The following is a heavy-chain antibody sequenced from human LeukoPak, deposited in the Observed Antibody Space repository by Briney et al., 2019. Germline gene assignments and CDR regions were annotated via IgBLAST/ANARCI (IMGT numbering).Heavy chain of an antibody. Sequence: SETLSLTCTVSGGSISSGGYYWSWIRQHPGKGLEWIGYIYYSGSTYYNLSLKSRVTISVDTSKNQFSLKLSSVTAADTAVYYCARGRFEWGPVVDYYGMDVWGQGTTVTVSS. CDR1: GGSISSGGYY. J-gene: IGHJ6*02. D-gene: IGHD3-10*01. CDR3: ARGRFEWGPVVDYYGMDV. CDR2: IYYSGST. V-gene: IGHV4-31*03.